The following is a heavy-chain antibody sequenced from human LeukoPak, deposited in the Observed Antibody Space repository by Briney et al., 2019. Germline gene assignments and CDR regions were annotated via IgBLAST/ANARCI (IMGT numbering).Heavy chain of an antibody. V-gene: IGHV1-46*01. CDR3: ARDPVAAAAASGFDP. D-gene: IGHD6-13*01. J-gene: IGHJ5*02. CDR2: INPSGGST. Sequence: ASVKVSCKASGGTFSSYAISWVRQAPGQGLEWMGIINPSGGSTSYAQKFQGRVTMTRDMSTSTVYMELSSLRSEDTAVYYCARDPVAAAAASGFDPWGQGTLVTVSS. CDR1: GGTFSSYA.